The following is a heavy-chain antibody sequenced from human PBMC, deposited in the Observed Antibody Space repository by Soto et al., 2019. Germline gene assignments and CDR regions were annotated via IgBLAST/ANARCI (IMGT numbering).Heavy chain of an antibody. CDR2: ISGSGGST. V-gene: IGHV3-23*01. J-gene: IGHJ4*02. CDR3: AKDRIVATPRKTAIYFDY. CDR1: GFTFSSYA. Sequence: GGSLRLSCAASGFTFSSYAMSWVRQAPGKGLEWVSAISGSGGSTYYADSVKGRFTISRDNSKNTRYLQMNSLRAEDTAVYYCAKDRIVATPRKTAIYFDYWGQGTLVTVSS. D-gene: IGHD5-12*01.